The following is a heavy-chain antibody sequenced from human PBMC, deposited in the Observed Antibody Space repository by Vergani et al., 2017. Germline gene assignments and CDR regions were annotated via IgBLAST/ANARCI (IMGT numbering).Heavy chain of an antibody. CDR3: ARVNTETNGHLYYYYYMDV. CDR1: GGSFTSYH. CDR2: IDHTGRS. V-gene: IGHV4-34*01. D-gene: IGHD4-11*01. J-gene: IGHJ6*03. Sequence: QVQLQQLGGGLLKPSENLSLTFVVNGGSFTSYHWTWIRQSPGEGLEWVGDIDHTGRSDYNPSLKSRLTMSVDKSRNQFSLTLDSVTATDTAIYFFARVNTETNGHLYYYYYMDVWGKGTAVTVS.